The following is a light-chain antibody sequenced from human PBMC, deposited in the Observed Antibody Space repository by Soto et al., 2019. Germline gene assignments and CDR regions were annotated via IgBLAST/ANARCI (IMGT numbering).Light chain of an antibody. Sequence: AIQMTQSPSSLSASVGDRVTITCRASQGIRNDLGWYQQKPGKAPKLLINAASSLQSGVPSRFSGSGSGTDFTLTISSLPPEDFATYFCLQDYNYPRTFGQGTKVEMK. V-gene: IGKV1-6*02. CDR3: LQDYNYPRT. J-gene: IGKJ1*01. CDR2: AAS. CDR1: QGIRND.